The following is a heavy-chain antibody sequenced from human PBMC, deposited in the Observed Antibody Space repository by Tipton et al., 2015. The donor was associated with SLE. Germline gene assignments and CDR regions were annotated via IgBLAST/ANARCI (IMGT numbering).Heavy chain of an antibody. V-gene: IGHV4-39*01. CDR3: AGEDIVVVPASQDHPLSPGH. J-gene: IGHJ4*02. CDR2: IYYSGST. CDR1: GGSISSSSYY. Sequence: TLSLTCTVSGGSISSSSYYWGWIRQPPGKGLEWIGSIYYSGSTYYNPSLKSRVTISVDTSKNQFSLKLSFVTAADTAVYYCAGEDIVVVPASQDHPLSPGHWGQGTLVTVSS. D-gene: IGHD2-2*01.